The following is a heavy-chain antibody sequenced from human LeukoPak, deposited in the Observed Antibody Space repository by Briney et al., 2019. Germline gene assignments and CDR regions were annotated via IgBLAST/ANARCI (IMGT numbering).Heavy chain of an antibody. CDR1: GGTFSSYA. V-gene: IGHV1-69*06. CDR3: ASVPSGIAVAGSFDP. J-gene: IGHJ5*02. D-gene: IGHD6-19*01. Sequence: SVKVSCKASGGTFSSYAISWVRQAPGQGLEWMGGIIPIFGTANYAQKFQGRVTITADKSTSTAYMELSSLRSEDTAVYYCASVPSGIAVAGSFDPWGQGTLVTVSS. CDR2: IIPIFGTA.